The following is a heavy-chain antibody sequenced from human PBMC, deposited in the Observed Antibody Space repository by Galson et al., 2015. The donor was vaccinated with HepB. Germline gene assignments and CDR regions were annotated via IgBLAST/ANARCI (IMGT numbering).Heavy chain of an antibody. J-gene: IGHJ3*02. CDR2: IIPILGIA. Sequence: SVKVSCKASGGTFSSYTISWVRQAPGQGLEWMGRIIPILGIANYAQKFQGRVTITADKSTSTAYMELSSLRSEDTAVYYCARGSSGSYSWDAFDIWGQGTMVTVSS. V-gene: IGHV1-69*02. CDR1: GGTFSSYT. CDR3: ARGSSGSYSWDAFDI. D-gene: IGHD3-10*01.